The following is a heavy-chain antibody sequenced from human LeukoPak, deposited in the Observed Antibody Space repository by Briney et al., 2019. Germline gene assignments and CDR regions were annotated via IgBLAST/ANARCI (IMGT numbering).Heavy chain of an antibody. CDR1: GITFNSYTM. D-gene: IGHD3-9*01. J-gene: IGHJ4*02. Sequence: GSLRLSCAASGITFNSYTMNWVRQPPGKGLEWIGEIYHSGSTNYNPSLKSRVTISVDKSKNQFSLKLSSVTAADTAVYYCARDAVYDILTKEYYFDYWGQGTLVTVSS. CDR2: IYHSGST. V-gene: IGHV4-4*02. CDR3: ARDAVYDILTKEYYFDY.